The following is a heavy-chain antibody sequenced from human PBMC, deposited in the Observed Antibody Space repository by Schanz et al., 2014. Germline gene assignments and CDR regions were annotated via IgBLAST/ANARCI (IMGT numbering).Heavy chain of an antibody. CDR1: GFSFSSYT. J-gene: IGHJ4*02. CDR2: LSGDGGTT. Sequence: EVQLLESGGGLVQPGESLRLSCAASGFSFSSYTMSWVRQAPGKGLQWVSSLSGDGGTTHYADSVKGRFTISRDNSKNTLYLQMNSLRAEDTAVYYCARDLISSGWYGWGQGTLVTVSS. V-gene: IGHV3-23*01. CDR3: ARDLISSGWYG. D-gene: IGHD6-19*01.